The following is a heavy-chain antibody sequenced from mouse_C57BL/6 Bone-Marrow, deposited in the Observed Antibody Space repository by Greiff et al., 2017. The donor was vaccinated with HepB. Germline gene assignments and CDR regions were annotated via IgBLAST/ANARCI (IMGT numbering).Heavy chain of an antibody. CDR1: GYTFTDYN. V-gene: IGHV1-22*01. CDR2: INPKNGGT. Sequence: VQLQQSGPELVKPGASVKMSCKASGYTFTDYNMHWVKQSHGKSLEWIGYINPKNGGTSYNQKFKGKATLTVNKSSSTAYMELRSLTSEDSAVYYWARDPFYYYGSSYWYFDVWGTGTTVTVSS. D-gene: IGHD1-1*01. J-gene: IGHJ1*03. CDR3: ARDPFYYYGSSYWYFDV.